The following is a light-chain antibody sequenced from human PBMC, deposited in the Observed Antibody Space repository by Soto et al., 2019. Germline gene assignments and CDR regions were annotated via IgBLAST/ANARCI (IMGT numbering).Light chain of an antibody. CDR3: QTWGTGLLV. CDR2: LNSDGSH. CDR1: SGHSSYA. J-gene: IGLJ3*02. Sequence: QLVLTQSPSASASLGASVKLTCTLSSGHSSYAIAWPQQQPEKGPRYLMKLNSDGSHSKGDGIPDRFSCSSSGAERYLTISSLQSEDEADYYCQTWGTGLLVFGGGTKLTVL. V-gene: IGLV4-69*01.